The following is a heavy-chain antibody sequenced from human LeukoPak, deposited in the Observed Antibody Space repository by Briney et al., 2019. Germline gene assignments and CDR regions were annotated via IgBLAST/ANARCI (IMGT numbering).Heavy chain of an antibody. CDR2: IYYSGSI. CDR3: ARDGGRIAAAGHYYYYGMDV. CDR1: GGSISSGDYY. Sequence: PSQTLSLTCTVSGGSISSGDYYWSWIRQPPGKGLEWIGYIYYSGSIYYNPSLKSRVTISVDTSKNQFSLKLSSVTAADTAVYYCARDGGRIAAAGHYYYYGMDVWGQGTTVTVSS. D-gene: IGHD6-13*01. V-gene: IGHV4-30-4*01. J-gene: IGHJ6*02.